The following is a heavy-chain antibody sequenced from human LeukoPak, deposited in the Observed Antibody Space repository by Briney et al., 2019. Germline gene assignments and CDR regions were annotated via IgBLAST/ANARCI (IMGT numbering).Heavy chain of an antibody. J-gene: IGHJ4*02. V-gene: IGHV4-61*02. Sequence: SETLSLTCTVSGDSISSGSYYWSWIRQPAGKGLDWIGRIYTTGSTNSNPSLKSRATISVDMSRKHFFLDLSSVTAADTAVYYCARAVHYSGTSDQYTGGWYYFDFWGQGTLVTVSS. CDR1: GDSISSGSYY. CDR3: ARAVHYSGTSDQYTGGWYYFDF. CDR2: IYTTGST. D-gene: IGHD3-10*01.